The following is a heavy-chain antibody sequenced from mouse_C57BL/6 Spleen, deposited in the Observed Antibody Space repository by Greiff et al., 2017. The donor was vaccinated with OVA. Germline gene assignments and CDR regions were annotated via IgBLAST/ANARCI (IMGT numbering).Heavy chain of an antibody. CDR1: GYTFTSYW. CDR2: IYPGSGST. CDR3: ARSRSYYGTSYWYFDV. D-gene: IGHD1-1*01. V-gene: IGHV1-55*01. Sequence: QVQLQQPGAELVKPGASVQMSCKASGYTFTSYWITWVKQRPGQGLEWIGDIYPGSGSTNYNEKFKSKATLTVDTSSSTAYMQLSSLTSEDSAVYYCARSRSYYGTSYWYFDVWGTGTTVTVSS. J-gene: IGHJ1*03.